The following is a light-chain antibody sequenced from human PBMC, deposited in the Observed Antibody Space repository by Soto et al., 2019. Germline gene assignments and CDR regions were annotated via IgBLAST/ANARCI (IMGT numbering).Light chain of an antibody. Sequence: QSVLTQPASVSGSPGQSITISCTGTSSDVGGYGYVSWYQHHPGKAPKLMIYAVTNRPSGVSTRFSGSKSGNTASLTISGLQAEDEADYYCSSYSSSTTPLYVFGTGTKLTVL. CDR2: AVT. J-gene: IGLJ1*01. V-gene: IGLV2-14*03. CDR1: SSDVGGYGY. CDR3: SSYSSSTTPLYV.